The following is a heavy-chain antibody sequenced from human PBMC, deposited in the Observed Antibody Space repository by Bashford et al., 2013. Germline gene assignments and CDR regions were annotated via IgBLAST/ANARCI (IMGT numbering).Heavy chain of an antibody. D-gene: IGHD2-2*02. J-gene: IGHJ4*02. CDR2: IYPGDSDA. Sequence: GESLKIXCKLLDTALTPTGSPGXASCPKRPGMDGIIYPGDSDARYSPSFQGQVTISVDKSVTTAYLQWSSLKASDTAMYYCARRYCSRTSCHRTPFDYWGQGTLVTVSS. V-gene: IGHV5-51*01. CDR1: DTALTPTG. CDR3: ARRYCSRTSCHRTPFDY.